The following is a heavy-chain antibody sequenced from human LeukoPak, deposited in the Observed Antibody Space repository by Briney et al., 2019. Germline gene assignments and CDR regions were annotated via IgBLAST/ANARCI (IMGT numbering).Heavy chain of an antibody. CDR3: AMATRNCYDY. J-gene: IGHJ4*02. D-gene: IGHD2-21*01. Sequence: GGSLRLSCAASGFTFRIYGMNWVRQAPGKGPEWVSYISHDSTTIYYADSVRGRFTMSRDNARNSLFLQMNSLRPEDTAMYYCAMATRNCYDYWGPGTLVTVSS. CDR1: GFTFRIYG. V-gene: IGHV3-48*04. CDR2: ISHDSTTI.